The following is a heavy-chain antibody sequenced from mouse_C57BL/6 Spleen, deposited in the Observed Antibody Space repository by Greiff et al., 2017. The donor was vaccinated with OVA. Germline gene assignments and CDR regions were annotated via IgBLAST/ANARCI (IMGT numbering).Heavy chain of an antibody. CDR3: ARGGYGSIVDY. CDR1: GYAFSSSW. CDR2: IYPGDGDT. J-gene: IGHJ2*01. Sequence: VQRVESGPELVKPGASVQISCKASGYAFSSSWMNWVKQRPGKGLEWIGRIYPGDGDTNYNGKFKGKATLTADKSSSTAYMQLSSLTSEDSAVYFCARGGYGSIVDYWGQGTTLTVSS. D-gene: IGHD1-1*01. V-gene: IGHV1-82*01.